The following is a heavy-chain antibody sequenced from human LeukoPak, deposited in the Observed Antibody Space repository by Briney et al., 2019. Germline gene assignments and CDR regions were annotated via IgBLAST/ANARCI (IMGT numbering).Heavy chain of an antibody. V-gene: IGHV4-59*01. CDR3: ARARARYFDWLD. Sequence: SETLSLTCTDSGGSISSYYWSWIRQPPGKGLEWIGYIYYSGSTNYNPSLKSRVTISVDTSKNQFSLKLSSVTAADTAVYYCARARARYFDWLDWGQGTLVTVSS. D-gene: IGHD3-9*01. J-gene: IGHJ4*02. CDR2: IYYSGST. CDR1: GGSISSYY.